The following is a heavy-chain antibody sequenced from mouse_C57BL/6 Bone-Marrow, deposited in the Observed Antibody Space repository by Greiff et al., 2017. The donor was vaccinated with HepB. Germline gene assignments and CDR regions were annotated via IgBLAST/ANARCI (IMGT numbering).Heavy chain of an antibody. CDR1: GYTFTSYW. CDR2: IYPSDSYT. CDR3: ARLDYGSRSAMDY. V-gene: IGHV1-59*01. Sequence: VQLQQPGAELVRPGTSVKLSCKASGYTFTSYWMHWVKQRPGQGLEWIGVIYPSDSYTNYNQKFKGKATLTVDTSSSTAYMQLSSLTSEDSAVYYCARLDYGSRSAMDYWGQGTSVTVSS. J-gene: IGHJ4*01. D-gene: IGHD1-1*01.